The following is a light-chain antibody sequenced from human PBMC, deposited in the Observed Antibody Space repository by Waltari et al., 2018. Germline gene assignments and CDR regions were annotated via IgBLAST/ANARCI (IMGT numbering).Light chain of an antibody. CDR2: DAS. CDR3: QQVNSFRRT. V-gene: IGKV1-12*01. Sequence: DIQMTQSPSSVSASVGDRVTLTCRASQGIASRLAWSQQKPGKAPKLLIYDASSLHSGVPSRFSGSGSGTDFTLTIRSLQPEDFATYYCQQVNSFRRTFGQGTKVEVK. J-gene: IGKJ1*01. CDR1: QGIASR.